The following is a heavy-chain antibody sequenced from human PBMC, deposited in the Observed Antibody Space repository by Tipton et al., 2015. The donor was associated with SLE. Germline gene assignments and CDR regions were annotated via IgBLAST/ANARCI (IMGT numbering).Heavy chain of an antibody. Sequence: SLRLSCAASGFTFSYYSMHWVRQAPGKGLEWVAGISYDGSNKYSADSVKGRFTISRYNSKNTLYLQMNSQRAEDTAVYYCAREILRAFDYWGQGTLVTVSS. CDR3: AREILRAFDY. CDR1: GFTFSYYS. CDR2: ISYDGSNK. D-gene: IGHD2-8*01. V-gene: IGHV3-30*04. J-gene: IGHJ4*02.